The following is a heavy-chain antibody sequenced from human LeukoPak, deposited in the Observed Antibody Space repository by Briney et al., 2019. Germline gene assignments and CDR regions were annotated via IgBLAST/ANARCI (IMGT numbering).Heavy chain of an antibody. D-gene: IGHD2-2*01. J-gene: IGHJ4*02. CDR2: ISGSGGST. CDR3: ARPDCSSTSCRAYYAY. CDR1: GFTFSSYA. V-gene: IGHV3-23*01. Sequence: GGSLKLSCAASGFTFSSYAMSWVRQAPGKVLEWVSAISGSGGSTYYADSVKGRFTISRDNSKNTLSLQMRSLRAEDTAVYYCARPDCSSTSCRAYYAYWGQGTLVTVSS.